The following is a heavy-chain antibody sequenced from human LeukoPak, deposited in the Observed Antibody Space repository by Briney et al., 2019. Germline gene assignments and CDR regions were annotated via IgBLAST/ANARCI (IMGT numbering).Heavy chain of an antibody. J-gene: IGHJ4*02. CDR3: ARFYANEWELPH. V-gene: IGHV3-30*03. D-gene: IGHD1-26*01. CDR2: ISYDGSNK. CDR1: GFTFNTFG. Sequence: GGSLRLSCAASGFTFNTFGMHWVRQAPGKGLEWVALISYDGSNKYYADSVKGRFTISRDNSKNTLYLQMNSLRAEDTAVYYCARFYANEWELPHWGQGTLVTVSS.